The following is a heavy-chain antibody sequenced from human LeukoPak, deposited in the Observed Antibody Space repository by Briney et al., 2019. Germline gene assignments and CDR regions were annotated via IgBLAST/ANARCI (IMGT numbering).Heavy chain of an antibody. J-gene: IGHJ6*03. Sequence: ASLKVSCKASGYSFSNFDINWVRQAAGQGPEWMGRLDPHSGDTDYVQKFQGRVIMTKNTSINTAYLELRSLTSKDTDVYYCARSRRGYYMDVWGRGTTVTVSS. CDR1: GYSFSNFD. CDR3: ARSRRGYYMDV. CDR2: LDPHSGDT. D-gene: IGHD3-10*01. V-gene: IGHV1-8*01.